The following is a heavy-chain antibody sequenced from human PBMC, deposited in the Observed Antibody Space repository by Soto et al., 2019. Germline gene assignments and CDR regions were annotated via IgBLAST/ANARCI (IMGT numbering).Heavy chain of an antibody. D-gene: IGHD3-16*01. V-gene: IGHV1-2*02. CDR3: ARDRQGLATFDGM. Sequence: QVQLVQSGAEVKKPGASVKVSCKVSGNTFSDHFLHWVRQAPGQGPEWMGWIKPSSGGTHYAQQFKGRVTFTSDASITTAYMELSSLTSDDAAVYFCARDRQGLATFDGM. CDR2: IKPSSGGT. J-gene: IGHJ6*01. CDR1: GNTFSDHF.